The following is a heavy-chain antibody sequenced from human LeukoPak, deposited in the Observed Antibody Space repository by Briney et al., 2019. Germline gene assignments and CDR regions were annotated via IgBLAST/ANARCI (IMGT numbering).Heavy chain of an antibody. Sequence: GGSLRLSCAASGFTFSSYSMNWVRQAPGKGLEWVSSISSSSSYIYYADSVKGRFTISRDNAKNSLYLQMNSLRAEDTAVYYCARNPDYYDSSGYYYVRSYWFDPWGQGTLVTVSS. CDR2: ISSSSSYI. J-gene: IGHJ5*02. D-gene: IGHD3-22*01. CDR3: ARNPDYYDSSGYYYVRSYWFDP. CDR1: GFTFSSYS. V-gene: IGHV3-21*01.